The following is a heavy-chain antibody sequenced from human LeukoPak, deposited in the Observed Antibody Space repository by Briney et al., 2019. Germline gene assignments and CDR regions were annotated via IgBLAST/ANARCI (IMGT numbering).Heavy chain of an antibody. CDR1: GFTFSSYA. Sequence: GGSLRLSCAASGFTFSSYAMSWVRQAPGKGLEWVAFIRYDGSNKYYADSVKGRFTISRDNSKNTLYLQMNSLRAEDTAVYYCASWRALGYCSSTSCPGGAFDIWGQGTMVTVSS. V-gene: IGHV3-30*02. CDR3: ASWRALGYCSSTSCPGGAFDI. D-gene: IGHD2-2*01. CDR2: IRYDGSNK. J-gene: IGHJ3*02.